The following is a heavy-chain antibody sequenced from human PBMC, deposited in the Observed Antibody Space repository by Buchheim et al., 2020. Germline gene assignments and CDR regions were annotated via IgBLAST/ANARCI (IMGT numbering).Heavy chain of an antibody. V-gene: IGHV3-7*01. CDR1: GFTFRNYW. J-gene: IGHJ4*02. Sequence: EVQLVESGGGLVQPGGSLRLSCEVSGFTFRNYWMSWVRQAPGKGLEWVAFIKPDGSDKYYGNSLKGRFTISRDNAKNSLYLQMNSLRVEDTAAYYCARVSGDLDYWGQGAL. D-gene: IGHD7-27*01. CDR3: ARVSGDLDY. CDR2: IKPDGSDK.